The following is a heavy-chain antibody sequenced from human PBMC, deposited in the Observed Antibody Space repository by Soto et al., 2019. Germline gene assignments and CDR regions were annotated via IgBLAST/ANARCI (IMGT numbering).Heavy chain of an antibody. Sequence: QITLKESGPTLVKPTQTLTLTCTFSGFSLSTSGVGVGWIRQPPGKALEWLALIYWDDDKRYSPSLKSRLTITKDTSQNQVVLTMTNMDPVDTATYYCARDSSGWYGLDYWGQGTLVTVSS. CDR2: IYWDDDK. D-gene: IGHD6-19*01. CDR3: ARDSSGWYGLDY. CDR1: GFSLSTSGVG. J-gene: IGHJ4*02. V-gene: IGHV2-5*02.